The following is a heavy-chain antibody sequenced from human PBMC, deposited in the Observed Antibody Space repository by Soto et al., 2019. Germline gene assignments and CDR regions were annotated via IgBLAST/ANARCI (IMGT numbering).Heavy chain of an antibody. V-gene: IGHV4-31*03. J-gene: IGHJ5*02. Sequence: PSETLSLTCTVLGDSISSGGYYWSWIRQHPGKGLEWIGYISYSGSTYYNPSLKSRVTISVDTSKDQFSLKLSSVTAADTAVYYCTNWFDPWGQGTLVTVSS. CDR1: GDSISSGGYY. CDR2: ISYSGST. CDR3: TNWFDP.